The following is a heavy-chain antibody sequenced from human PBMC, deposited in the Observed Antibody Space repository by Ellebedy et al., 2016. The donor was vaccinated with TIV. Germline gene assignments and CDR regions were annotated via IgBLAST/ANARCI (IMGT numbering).Heavy chain of an antibody. V-gene: IGHV3-30*04. D-gene: IGHD3-10*01. J-gene: IGHJ4*01. CDR3: AKDPYHYGSVTQAYFDY. CDR1: GFDLHSFA. CDR2: IRYDGSNK. Sequence: GESLKISCVASGFDLHSFALHWVRQAPGKELEWVAGIRYDGSNKYCADSVLGRFTMSRDNSKNTLYLQMNSLRADDTALYYCAKDPYHYGSVTQAYFDYWGHGTLVTVSS.